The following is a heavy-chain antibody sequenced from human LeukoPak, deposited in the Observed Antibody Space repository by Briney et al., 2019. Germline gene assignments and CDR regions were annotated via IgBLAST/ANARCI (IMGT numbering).Heavy chain of an antibody. Sequence: PGGSLRLSCAASGFTFDDYAMHWVRQAPGKGLEWVSLISGDGGSTYYGDSVKGRFTISTDNSKNSLYLQMNSLGTEDTALYYCAKDSSGYYYVFQHWGQGTLVTVSS. V-gene: IGHV3-43*02. CDR2: ISGDGGST. CDR3: AKDSSGYYYVFQH. CDR1: GFTFDDYA. J-gene: IGHJ1*01. D-gene: IGHD3-22*01.